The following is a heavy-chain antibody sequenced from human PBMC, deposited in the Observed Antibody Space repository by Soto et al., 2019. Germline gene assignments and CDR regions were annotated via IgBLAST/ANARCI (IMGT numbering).Heavy chain of an antibody. Sequence: DVQLVESGGGLVQPGGSLRLSCAASGFTFSTYWMSWVRQAPGKGLEWVANIKQDGSEKYYVDSVKGRFTISRDNAKNSLYLQMNSLRAEDTAVYYCARDRLYSSSWPGFDYWGQGTLVTVSS. V-gene: IGHV3-7*03. CDR1: GFTFSTYW. J-gene: IGHJ4*02. CDR3: ARDRLYSSSWPGFDY. CDR2: IKQDGSEK. D-gene: IGHD6-13*01.